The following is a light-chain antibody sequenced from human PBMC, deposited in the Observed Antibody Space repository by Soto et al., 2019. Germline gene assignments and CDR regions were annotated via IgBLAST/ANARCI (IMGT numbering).Light chain of an antibody. CDR3: QQRSNWPVT. CDR2: DTS. Sequence: EIVLTQSPATLSLSPGEGATLSCRASQSISKYLVWYQQKPGQAPRVLIYDTSHRATGIPARFSGTGSGTDFTLTISSLEPEDFAVYYCQQRSNWPVTFGPGAKVDIK. V-gene: IGKV3-11*01. J-gene: IGKJ3*01. CDR1: QSISKY.